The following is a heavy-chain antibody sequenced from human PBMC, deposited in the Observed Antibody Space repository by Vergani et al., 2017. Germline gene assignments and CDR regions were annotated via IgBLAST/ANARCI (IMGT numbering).Heavy chain of an antibody. CDR2: ISGQNFRT. D-gene: IGHD2-21*01. CDR1: GFTFTAHV. J-gene: IGHJ4*02. CDR3: AELYGDDGFSPF. V-gene: IGHV3-23*01. Sequence: EVQLLESGGGSAQPGESLRLSCVASGFTFTAHVLNWVRQAPWKGLEWVSGISGQNFRTHYADSVKGRFTISRDDSKNTVDLDINSLRAEDTAFYYCAELYGDDGFSPFWGQGTLVNVSS.